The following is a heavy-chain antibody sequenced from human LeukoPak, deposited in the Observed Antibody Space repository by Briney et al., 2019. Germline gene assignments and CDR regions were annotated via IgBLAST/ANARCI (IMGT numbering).Heavy chain of an antibody. CDR1: GFTFSSYA. CDR3: AKAFYGSGSPPFDY. V-gene: IGHV3-23*01. J-gene: IGHJ4*02. D-gene: IGHD3-10*01. CDR2: ISGSGGST. Sequence: AGGSLRLSCAASGFTFSSYAMSWVRQAPGKGLEWVSTISGSGGSTYYADSVKGQFTISRDNSKNTLYLQMNSLRAEDTAVYYCAKAFYGSGSPPFDYWGQGTLVTVSS.